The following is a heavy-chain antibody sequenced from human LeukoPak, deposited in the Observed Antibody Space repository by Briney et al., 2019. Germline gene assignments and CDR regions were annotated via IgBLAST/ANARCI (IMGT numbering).Heavy chain of an antibody. V-gene: IGHV1-69*13. CDR1: GGTFRRYA. CDR2: TIPVFGAP. D-gene: IGHD3-16*02. Sequence: SVKVSCKPSGGTFRRYAISWVRQAPGQGPEWMGGTIPVFGAPKYAQKFRGRVAFIADESTSTAYMELSSLTSEDTAIYYCAKGQKDYSYGLDENRFDSWGQGTPVTVSS. J-gene: IGHJ5*01. CDR3: AKGQKDYSYGLDENRFDS.